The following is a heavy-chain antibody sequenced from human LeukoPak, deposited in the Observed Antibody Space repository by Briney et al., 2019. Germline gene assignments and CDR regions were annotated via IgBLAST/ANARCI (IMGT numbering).Heavy chain of an antibody. D-gene: IGHD3-22*01. Sequence: SETLSLTCTVSGHSISSSSYYWGWIRQPPGKGLEWIGSIYYSGSTYYNPSLKSRVTISVDTSKNQFSLKLSSVTAADTAVYYCARDFETWHYYDSSGPWAFDIWGQGTMVTVSS. V-gene: IGHV4-39*07. CDR3: ARDFETWHYYDSSGPWAFDI. CDR2: IYYSGST. CDR1: GHSISSSSYY. J-gene: IGHJ3*02.